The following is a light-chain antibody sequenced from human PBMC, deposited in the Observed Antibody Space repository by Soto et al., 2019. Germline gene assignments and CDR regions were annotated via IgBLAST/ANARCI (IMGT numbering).Light chain of an antibody. CDR2: AAS. J-gene: IGKJ5*01. CDR1: QGISSY. V-gene: IGKV1-8*01. Sequence: AIRMTQSPSSLSASTGDRVTITCRASQGISSYLAWYQQKPGKAPKLLSYAASTLQRGVPSRFRGSGSGTDFTLTISCLQSEDFAPYYCQQYYSYPPITFGQGTRLEIK. CDR3: QQYYSYPPIT.